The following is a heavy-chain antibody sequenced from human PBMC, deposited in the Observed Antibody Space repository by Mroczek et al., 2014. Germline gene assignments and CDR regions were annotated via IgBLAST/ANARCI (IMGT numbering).Heavy chain of an antibody. V-gene: IGHV4-39*01. D-gene: IGHD6-19*01. CDR3: ARRGSGSSGLSGYFDY. Sequence: VQLVESGPGLVKPSETLSLTCTVSGGSISSSSYYWGWIRQPPGKGLEWIGSIYYSGSTYYNPSLKSRVTISVDTSKNQFSLKLSSVTAADTAVYYCARRGSGSSGLSGYFDYWGQGTLVTVSS. J-gene: IGHJ4*02. CDR2: IYYSGST. CDR1: GGSISSSSYY.